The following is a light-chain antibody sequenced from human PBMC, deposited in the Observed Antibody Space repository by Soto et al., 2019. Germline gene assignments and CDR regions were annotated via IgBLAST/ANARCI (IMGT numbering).Light chain of an antibody. V-gene: IGKV3-20*01. CDR1: QSVSRNN. J-gene: IGKJ2*01. Sequence: EIVVTQSPGTLSLSPGERGTLSCRASQSVSRNNLAWYQQRPGQPPRLFIYGASSRAPGIPDRFSGSGSGTDFTLTISRLEPEDSAVYFCQQYDRPPYSFVQGTKLEIK. CDR3: QQYDRPPYS. CDR2: GAS.